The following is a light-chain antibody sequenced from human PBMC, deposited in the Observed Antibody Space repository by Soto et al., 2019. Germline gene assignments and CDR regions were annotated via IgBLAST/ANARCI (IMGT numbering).Light chain of an antibody. CDR1: SSDVGSYNL. Sequence: QSVLTQPASVSGSPGQSITISCTRTSSDVGSYNLVSWYQQHPGKAPKVMIYEVSKRPSGVSTRFSGSKSGNTASLTISGLQAEDEGDNNCSAYGGSYDFAPGPKVTAL. CDR3: SAYGGSYD. V-gene: IGLV2-23*02. CDR2: EVS. J-gene: IGLJ1*01.